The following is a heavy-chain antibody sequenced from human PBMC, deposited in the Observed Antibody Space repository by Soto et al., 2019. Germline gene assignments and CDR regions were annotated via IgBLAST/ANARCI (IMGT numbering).Heavy chain of an antibody. J-gene: IGHJ4*02. CDR1: GFTFSNAW. V-gene: IGHV3-15*07. CDR3: TTGVTVAGRGKLGVDY. D-gene: IGHD6-19*01. Sequence: EVQLVESGGGLVQPGGSLRLSCAASGFTFSNAWMNWVRPAPGKGLVWVGGINSNSDGGTTDYAAPVKGRFTISRDDSKNTLYLQMNSLNTEDTAVYYCTTGVTVAGRGKLGVDYWGQGTLVTVSS. CDR2: INSNSDGGTT.